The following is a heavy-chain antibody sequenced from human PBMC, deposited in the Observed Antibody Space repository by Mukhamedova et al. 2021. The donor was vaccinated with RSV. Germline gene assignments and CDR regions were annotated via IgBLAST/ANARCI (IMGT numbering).Heavy chain of an antibody. Sequence: HYMHWVQQAPGKGLEWVGLVDPEDDEATYAEKFKGRVTFSADTSTDTAYMEMSNLTSDDTATFYCTTGLASSGFHFWGQGTLV. J-gene: IGHJ4*02. CDR2: VDPEDDEA. D-gene: IGHD3-22*01. CDR1: HY. V-gene: IGHV1-69-2*01. CDR3: TTGLASSGFHF.